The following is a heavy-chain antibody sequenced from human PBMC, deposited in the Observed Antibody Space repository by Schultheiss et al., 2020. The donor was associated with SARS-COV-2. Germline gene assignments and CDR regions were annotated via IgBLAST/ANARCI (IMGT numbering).Heavy chain of an antibody. CDR1: GGSISSYY. CDR2: ISHSGST. Sequence: SETLSLTCTVSGGSISSYYWSWIRQPPGKGLEWIGEISHSGSTNYNPSLKSRVTISVDTSKNQFSLKLSSVTAADTAVYYCARHSRFGELFGYYGMDVWGQGTTVTVSS. D-gene: IGHD3-10*01. V-gene: IGHV4-34*01. CDR3: ARHSRFGELFGYYGMDV. J-gene: IGHJ6*02.